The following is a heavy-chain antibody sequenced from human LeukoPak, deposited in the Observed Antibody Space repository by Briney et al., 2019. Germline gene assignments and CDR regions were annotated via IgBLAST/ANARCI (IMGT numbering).Heavy chain of an antibody. CDR2: IYHSGST. J-gene: IGHJ4*02. Sequence: SETLSLTCTVSGYSISSGYYWGWIRQPPGKGLEWIGSIYHSGSTFYNPSLKSRVTISVDTSKNQFSLKLSSVTAADTAVYYCARSSGGDTTFDYWGQGTLVTVSS. D-gene: IGHD4-17*01. CDR1: GYSISSGYY. V-gene: IGHV4-38-2*02. CDR3: ARSSGGDTTFDY.